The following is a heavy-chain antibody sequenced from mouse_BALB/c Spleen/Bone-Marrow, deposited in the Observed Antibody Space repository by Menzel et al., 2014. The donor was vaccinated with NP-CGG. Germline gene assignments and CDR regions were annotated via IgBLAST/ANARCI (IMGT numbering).Heavy chain of an antibody. V-gene: IGHV4-1*02. CDR1: GFDFSRYW. CDR3: AKNYYYGYVAY. Sequence: EVKLVESGGGLVQPGGSLKLSCSASGFDFSRYWMTWVRQAPGKGLEWIGEINPDSSTINYTPSLEDKFIISRDNAKNTLYLQMRKVRSEDTALYYCAKNYYYGYVAYWGQGTLVTVSA. D-gene: IGHD1-2*01. J-gene: IGHJ3*01. CDR2: INPDSSTI.